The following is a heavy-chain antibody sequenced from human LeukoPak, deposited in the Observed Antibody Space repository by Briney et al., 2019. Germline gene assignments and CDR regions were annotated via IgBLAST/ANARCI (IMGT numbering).Heavy chain of an antibody. V-gene: IGHV3-23*01. CDR3: ARDRHSSSWSYYFDY. CDR2: ISGSGGST. D-gene: IGHD6-13*01. CDR1: GFTFSSYA. Sequence: GGSLRLSCAASGFTFSSYAMSWVRQAPGKGLEWVSAISGSGGSTYYADSVKGRFTISRDNSKNTLYLQMNSLRAEDTAVYYCARDRHSSSWSYYFDYWGQGTLVTVTS. J-gene: IGHJ4*02.